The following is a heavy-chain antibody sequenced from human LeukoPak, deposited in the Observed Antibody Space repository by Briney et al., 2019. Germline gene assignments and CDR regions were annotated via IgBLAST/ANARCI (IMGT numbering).Heavy chain of an antibody. D-gene: IGHD6-13*01. Sequence: GGSLRLSCAASGFTFSNFAMSWVRQAPGKGLEWVSDISASGGSTYYADFVKGRFTISRDNSKNTMYLQMNSLRAEDTAVYYCAKGPYSTSWYGYFDYWGQGTLVTVSS. CDR2: ISASGGST. V-gene: IGHV3-23*01. CDR3: AKGPYSTSWYGYFDY. J-gene: IGHJ4*02. CDR1: GFTFSNFA.